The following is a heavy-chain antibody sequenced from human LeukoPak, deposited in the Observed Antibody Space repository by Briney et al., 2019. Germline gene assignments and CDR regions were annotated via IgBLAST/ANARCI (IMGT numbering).Heavy chain of an antibody. Sequence: GGSLRLSCAASGFTFSNAWMSWVRQAPGKGLEWVGRIKSKTDGGTTDYAAPVKGRFTISRDDSKNTLYLQMNSLKTEDTAVYYCTTDPYELDAFDIWAKGQWSPSLQ. CDR1: GFTFSNAW. CDR3: TTDPYELDAFDI. V-gene: IGHV3-15*01. D-gene: IGHD5-12*01. CDR2: IKSKTDGGTT. J-gene: IGHJ3*02.